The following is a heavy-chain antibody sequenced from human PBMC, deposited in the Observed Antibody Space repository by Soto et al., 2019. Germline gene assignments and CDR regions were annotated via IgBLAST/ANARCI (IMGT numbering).Heavy chain of an antibody. D-gene: IGHD3-22*01. CDR2: ISTYNGDT. CDR1: GYTFITYG. J-gene: IGHJ4*02. Sequence: GASVKVSCKASGYTFITYGMSWVRQAPGQRLEWKGWISTYNGDTKYADRLQGRVAMTTDTTTGTAYMELRSLRSDDTAVYYCARGPTDYYDNSGDYSLDYWGQGTLVTVSS. CDR3: ARGPTDYYDNSGDYSLDY. V-gene: IGHV1-18*01.